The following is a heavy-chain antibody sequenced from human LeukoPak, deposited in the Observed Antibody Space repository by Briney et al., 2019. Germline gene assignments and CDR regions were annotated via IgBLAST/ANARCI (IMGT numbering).Heavy chain of an antibody. D-gene: IGHD2-2*02. Sequence: GGSLRLSCAASGFTFSSYSMNWVRQAPGKGPEWVSSISSSSSYIYYADSVKGRFTISRDNAKNSLYLQMNSLRAEDTAVYYCARDRGCSSTSCYIGNDYWGQGTLVTVSS. CDR1: GFTFSSYS. CDR3: ARDRGCSSTSCYIGNDY. J-gene: IGHJ4*02. V-gene: IGHV3-21*01. CDR2: ISSSSSYI.